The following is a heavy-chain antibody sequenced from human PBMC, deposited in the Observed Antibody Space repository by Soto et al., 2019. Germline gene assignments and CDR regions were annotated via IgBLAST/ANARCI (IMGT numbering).Heavy chain of an antibody. CDR1: GYTFTGYY. CDR2: INPNSGGT. J-gene: IGHJ6*02. D-gene: IGHD3-3*01. Sequence: ASVKVSCKASGYTFTGYYMHWVRQAPGQGLEWMGWINPNSGGTNYAQKFQGRVTMARDTSISTAYMELSRLRSDDTAVYYCASLRLYYYYGMDVWGQGTTVTVSS. V-gene: IGHV1-2*02. CDR3: ASLRLYYYYGMDV.